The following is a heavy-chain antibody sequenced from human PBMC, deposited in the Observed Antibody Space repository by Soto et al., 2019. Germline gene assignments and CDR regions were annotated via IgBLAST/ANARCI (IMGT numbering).Heavy chain of an antibody. D-gene: IGHD1-1*01. V-gene: IGHV1-8*01. CDR1: GYTFTSYD. J-gene: IGHJ6*02. CDR3: ARETTGTTSMDV. Sequence: QVQLVQSGAEVKKPGASVKVSCKASGYTFTSYDINWVRQATGQGLEWMGWMNPNSGNTGYAQKFQGRVTMTSNTSISTAYMELSGLRSEDTAVYYCARETTGTTSMDVCGQGTTVTVSS. CDR2: MNPNSGNT.